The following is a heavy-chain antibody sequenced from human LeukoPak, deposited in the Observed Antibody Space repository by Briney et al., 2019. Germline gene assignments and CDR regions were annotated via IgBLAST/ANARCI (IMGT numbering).Heavy chain of an antibody. V-gene: IGHV4-31*03. Sequence: PSETLSLTCTVSGGSISSGGYYWSWIRQHPGKGLEWIGYIYYSGSTYYNPSLKSRVTISVDTSKNQFSLKLSSVTAADTAVYYCASDYYDSSGYRLFDYWGQGTLVTVSS. CDR2: IYYSGST. J-gene: IGHJ4*02. CDR1: GGSISSGGYY. D-gene: IGHD3-22*01. CDR3: ASDYYDSSGYRLFDY.